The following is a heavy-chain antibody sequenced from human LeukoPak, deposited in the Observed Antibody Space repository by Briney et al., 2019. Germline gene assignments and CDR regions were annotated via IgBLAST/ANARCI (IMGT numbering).Heavy chain of an antibody. D-gene: IGHD3-10*01. CDR2: IYYSGST. J-gene: IGHJ4*02. V-gene: IGHV4-59*01. CDR1: GGSISSYY. CDR3: ARGPNYYGSGSYYNGALDY. Sequence: ASETLSLTCTVSGGSISSYYWSWIRQPPGKGLEWIGYIYYSGSTNYNPSLKSRVTISVDTSKNQFSLKLSSVTAADTAVYYCARGPNYYGSGSYYNGALDYWGQGTLVTVSS.